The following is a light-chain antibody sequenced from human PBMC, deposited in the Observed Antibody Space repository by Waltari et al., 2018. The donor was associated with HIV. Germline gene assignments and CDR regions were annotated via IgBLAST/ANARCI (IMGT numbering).Light chain of an antibody. J-gene: IGKJ1*01. V-gene: IGKV3-20*01. CDR2: AAS. Sequence: IVLTQSPGTLSLSPGERATLSCRASQSVSNSYLAWYQQKPGQAPRLLIYAASSRATGIPDRFSGSGSGTDFTLTISRLEPEDFAVYYCQQYGNSPRFGQGTKVEIK. CDR1: QSVSNSY. CDR3: QQYGNSPR.